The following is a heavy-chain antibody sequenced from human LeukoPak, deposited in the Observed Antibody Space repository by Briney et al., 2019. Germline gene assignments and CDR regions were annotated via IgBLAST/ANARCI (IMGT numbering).Heavy chain of an antibody. V-gene: IGHV4-39*07. Sequence: PSETLSLTCTVSGGSISSSSYYWSWIRQPPGKGLEWIGSIYYSGSTYYNPSLKSRVTISVDTSKNQFSLKLSSVTAADTAVYYCARDPRQQEGWFDPWGQGTLVTVSS. CDR1: GGSISSSSYY. CDR2: IYYSGST. CDR3: ARDPRQQEGWFDP. J-gene: IGHJ5*02. D-gene: IGHD6-13*01.